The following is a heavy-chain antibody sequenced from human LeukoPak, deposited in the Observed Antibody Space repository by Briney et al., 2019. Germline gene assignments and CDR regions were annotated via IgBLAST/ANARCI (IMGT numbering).Heavy chain of an antibody. J-gene: IGHJ4*02. CDR2: MDPNSGNT. D-gene: IGHD2-2*02. V-gene: IGHV1-8*03. CDR1: GYTFTSYD. Sequence: ASVKVSCKASGYTFTSYDINWVRQATGQGLEWMGWMDPNSGNTGYAQKFQGRVTITRNTSISTAYMELSSLRSEDTAVYYCARDRGYCSSTSCYTFDYWGQGTLVTVSS. CDR3: ARDRGYCSSTSCYTFDY.